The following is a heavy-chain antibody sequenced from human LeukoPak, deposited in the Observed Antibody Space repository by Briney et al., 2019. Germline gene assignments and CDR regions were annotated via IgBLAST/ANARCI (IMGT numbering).Heavy chain of an antibody. Sequence: GGSLRLSCAASGFTFSSDRMNWVRQAPGKGLEGVSSISSSSSYIYYADSVKGRLTISRDNPKNQLYLQMNGLRAEDTAVYYCAREEIGAAGTGGGEYFEYWGQGTLVTVSS. J-gene: IGHJ4*02. CDR1: GFTFSSDR. V-gene: IGHV3-21*01. CDR2: ISSSSSYI. CDR3: AREEIGAAGTGGGEYFEY. D-gene: IGHD6-13*01.